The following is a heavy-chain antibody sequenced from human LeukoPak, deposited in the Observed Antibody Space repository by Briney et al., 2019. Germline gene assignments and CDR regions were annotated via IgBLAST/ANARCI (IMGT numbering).Heavy chain of an antibody. J-gene: IGHJ5*02. V-gene: IGHV4-59*01. CDR1: GGSISSYY. CDR3: ARRTASYCSSTSCLNWFDP. D-gene: IGHD2-2*01. CDR2: IYYSGST. Sequence: PSETLSLTCTVSGGSISSYYWSWIRQPPGKGLEWIGYIYYSGSTNYNPSLKSRVTISVDTSKNQFSLKLSSVTAADTAVYYCARRTASYCSSTSCLNWFDPWGQGTLATVSS.